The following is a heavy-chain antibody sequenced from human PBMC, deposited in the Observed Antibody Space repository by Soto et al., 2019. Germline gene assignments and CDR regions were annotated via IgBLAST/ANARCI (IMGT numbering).Heavy chain of an antibody. Sequence: SETLSLTCTVSGGSISSGVYYGIWVRQHPGKGLEWIGYIYYSGSTYYNPSLKSRVTISVDTSKNQFSLKLSSVTAADTAVYYCARAIYSSGWYRNDYFDYWGQGTLVTVSS. V-gene: IGHV4-31*03. J-gene: IGHJ4*02. CDR3: ARAIYSSGWYRNDYFDY. D-gene: IGHD6-19*01. CDR1: GGSISSGVYY. CDR2: IYYSGST.